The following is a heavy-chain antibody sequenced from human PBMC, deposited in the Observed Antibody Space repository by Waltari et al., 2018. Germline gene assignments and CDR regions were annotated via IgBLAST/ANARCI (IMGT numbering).Heavy chain of an antibody. J-gene: IGHJ3*02. D-gene: IGHD2-15*01. V-gene: IGHV4-39*07. CDR2: IYYSGST. CDR1: GGSISSSSYY. CDR3: ARDPVPVGDAFDI. Sequence: QLQLQESGPGLVKPSETLSLTCTVSGGSISSSSYYWGWIRQPPGKGLEWIGYIYYSGSTYYNPSLKSRVTISVDTSKNQFSLKLSSVTAADTAVYYCARDPVPVGDAFDIWGQGTMVTVSS.